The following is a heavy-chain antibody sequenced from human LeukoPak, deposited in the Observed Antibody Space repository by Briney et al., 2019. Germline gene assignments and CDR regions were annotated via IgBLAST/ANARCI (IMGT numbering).Heavy chain of an antibody. V-gene: IGHV4-61*02. CDR3: ARNIPARPQDY. D-gene: IGHD6-6*01. Sequence: SETLSLTCTVSGGSISSGNYYWSWIRQPAGKGLEWIVRIYTSGSTNYNPSLKSRVTISVDTPKNQFSLKLSSVTAADTAVYYCARNIPARPQDYWGQGTLVTVSS. CDR1: GGSISSGNYY. J-gene: IGHJ4*02. CDR2: IYTSGST.